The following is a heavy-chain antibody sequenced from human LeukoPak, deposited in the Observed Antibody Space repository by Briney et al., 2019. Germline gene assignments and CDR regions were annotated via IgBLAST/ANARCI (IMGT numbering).Heavy chain of an antibody. D-gene: IGHD3-22*01. CDR1: GYTFTSYG. CDR3: ARHPYSSGYYFEDY. V-gene: IGHV1-18*01. CDR2: ISAYNGNT. Sequence: ASVKVSCKASGYTFTSYGISWVRQAPGQGLEWMGWISAYNGNTNYAQKLQGRVTTTTDTSTSTAYMELRSLRSDDTAVYYCARHPYSSGYYFEDYWGQGTLVTVSS. J-gene: IGHJ4*02.